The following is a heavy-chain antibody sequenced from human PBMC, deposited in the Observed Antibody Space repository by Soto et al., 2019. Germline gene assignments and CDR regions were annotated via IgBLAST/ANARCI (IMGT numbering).Heavy chain of an antibody. D-gene: IGHD5-18*01. CDR3: ARSMGYSYGLERGFYFDY. CDR1: GGSISSGDYY. Sequence: QVQLQESGPGLVKPSQTLSLTCTVSGGSISSGDYYWSWIRQPPGKGLEWIGYIYYSGSTYYNPSLKSRVTISVETSKKPFSLKLSSVTAADTAVYYCARSMGYSYGLERGFYFDYLGQGTLVTVSS. CDR2: IYYSGST. V-gene: IGHV4-30-4*01. J-gene: IGHJ4*02.